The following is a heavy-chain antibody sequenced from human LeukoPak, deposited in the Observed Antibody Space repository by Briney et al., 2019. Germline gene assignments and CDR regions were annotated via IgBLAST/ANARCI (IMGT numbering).Heavy chain of an antibody. CDR1: GYTLTELS. J-gene: IGHJ4*02. D-gene: IGHD3-22*01. V-gene: IGHV1-24*01. CDR2: FDPEDGET. CDR3: ARDLAAFDSSGYYLGY. Sequence: ASVKVSCTVSGYTLTELSMHWVRQAPGKGLEWMGGFDPEDGETIYAQKFQGRVTMTEDTSTDTAYMELSSLRSEDTAVYYCARDLAAFDSSGYYLGYWGQGTLVTVSS.